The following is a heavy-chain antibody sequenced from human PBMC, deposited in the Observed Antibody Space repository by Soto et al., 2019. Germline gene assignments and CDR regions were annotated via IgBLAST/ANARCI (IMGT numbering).Heavy chain of an antibody. V-gene: IGHV1-2*02. CDR3: ARDLVAAPLWAFDI. J-gene: IGHJ3*02. CDR2: INPNSGGT. D-gene: IGHD2-15*01. CDR1: GYTFTGYY. Sequence: AAVRFSCKASGYTFTGYYMHWVRQDPGQGLEWMGWINPNSGGTNYAQKFQGRVTMTRDTSTSTVYMELSSLRSEDTAVYYCARDLVAAPLWAFDIWGQGTMVTVSS.